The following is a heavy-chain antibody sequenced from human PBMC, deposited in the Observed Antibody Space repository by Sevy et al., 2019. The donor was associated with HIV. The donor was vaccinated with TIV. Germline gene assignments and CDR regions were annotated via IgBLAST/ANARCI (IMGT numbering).Heavy chain of an antibody. CDR2: ITTYNGKT. CDR3: ARVHGLVPAAIYPNYAMAV. Sequence: ASVKVSCKASGYTFTNYGITWVRQAPGQGLEWMGWITTYNGKTNYVEKLQGRVTMTTDTSTSTAYMELRSLRSDDTAVYYCARVHGLVPAAIYPNYAMAVWGQGTTVTVSS. J-gene: IGHJ6*02. CDR1: GYTFTNYG. V-gene: IGHV1-18*01. D-gene: IGHD2-2*01.